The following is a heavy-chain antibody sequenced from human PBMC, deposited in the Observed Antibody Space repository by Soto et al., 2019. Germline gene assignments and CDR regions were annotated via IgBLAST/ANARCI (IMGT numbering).Heavy chain of an antibody. CDR2: IYHIGNA. CDR1: GGSISSGYS. D-gene: IGHD6-6*01. J-gene: IGHJ4*02. Sequence: QLQLQESGSGLVKTSQTLSLTCAVSGGSISSGYSWSWIRQPPGKGLEWVGYIYHIGNAYYNPSLKSRVTISIGRSKNQFSLKLTSVTAADTAVYYCVRKVAARNYFDYWGQGTLVTVSS. V-gene: IGHV4-30-2*01. CDR3: VRKVAARNYFDY.